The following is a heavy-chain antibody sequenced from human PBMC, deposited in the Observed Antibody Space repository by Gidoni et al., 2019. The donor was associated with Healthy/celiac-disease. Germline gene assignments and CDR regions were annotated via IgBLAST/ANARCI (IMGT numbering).Heavy chain of an antibody. D-gene: IGHD6-19*01. CDR3: ARAEIYSSGWYGGTLDY. CDR1: GFTFRRYA. J-gene: IGHJ4*02. CDR2: ISYDGSNK. Sequence: QVQLVESGGGVVQPGRSLRLSCAASGFTFRRYAMHWVRQAPGKGLEWVAVISYDGSNKYSAVSVKGRFTISRDNSKNTLYLQMNSLRAEDTAVYYCARAEIYSSGWYGGTLDYWGQGTLVTVSS. V-gene: IGHV3-30-3*01.